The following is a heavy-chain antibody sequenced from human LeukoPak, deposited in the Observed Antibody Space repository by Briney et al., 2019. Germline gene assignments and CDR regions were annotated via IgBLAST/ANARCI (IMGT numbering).Heavy chain of an antibody. V-gene: IGHV4-59*01. D-gene: IGHD1-1*01. J-gene: IGHJ5*02. CDR1: GDSISNYS. CDR2: IYYSGST. Sequence: SETLSLTCTVSGDSISNYSWSWIRQPPGKGLEWIGYIYYSGSTNYNPSLKSRVTISVDAPKNLFSLDLSSVTAADTAVYYCAREGTAGTNLNWFDPWGQGTLVTVSS. CDR3: AREGTAGTNLNWFDP.